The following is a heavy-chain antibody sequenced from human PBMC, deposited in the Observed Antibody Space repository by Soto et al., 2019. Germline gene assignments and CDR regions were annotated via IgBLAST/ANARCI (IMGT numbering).Heavy chain of an antibody. V-gene: IGHV1-2*02. J-gene: IGHJ6*02. Sequence: VKVSCKASGYTFTGYYMHWVRQAPGQGLEWMGWINPNSGGTNYAQKLQGRVTMTTDTSTSTAYMELRSLRSDDTAVYYCAREYCSSTSCYNYYYYGMDVWGQGTTVTVSS. D-gene: IGHD2-2*01. CDR3: AREYCSSTSCYNYYYYGMDV. CDR2: INPNSGGT. CDR1: GYTFTGYY.